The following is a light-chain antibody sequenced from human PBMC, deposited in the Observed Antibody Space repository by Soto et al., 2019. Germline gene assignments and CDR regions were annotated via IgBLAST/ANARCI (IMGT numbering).Light chain of an antibody. V-gene: IGKV3-20*01. CDR2: DTS. Sequence: EKVLTQSPATLSLSPGESANLSCRASQRLTNSFIAWYQQKPGQAPRLLIYDTSSRATGIPDRFSGSGSGIDFTLTISRLEPEDFAVFFCQQYGTSEIIFGQGTRLEIK. CDR3: QQYGTSEII. J-gene: IGKJ5*01. CDR1: QRLTNSF.